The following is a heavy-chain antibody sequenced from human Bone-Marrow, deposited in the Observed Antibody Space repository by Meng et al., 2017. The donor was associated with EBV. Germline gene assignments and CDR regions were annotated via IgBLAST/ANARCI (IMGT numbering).Heavy chain of an antibody. CDR1: GGSVSSGSYY. CDR2: IYYSGST. CDR3: AREGSPFYYDSSGYDL. Sequence: QVQLQESGPGLVKPSATLSLTCTVSGGSVSSGSYYWSWIRQPPGKGLQWIGYIYYSGSTNYNPSLKSRATISMDTSKNQFSLKLSSVTAADTAVYYCAREGSPFYYDSSGYDLWGQGTLVTVSS. V-gene: IGHV4-61*01. J-gene: IGHJ4*02. D-gene: IGHD3-22*01.